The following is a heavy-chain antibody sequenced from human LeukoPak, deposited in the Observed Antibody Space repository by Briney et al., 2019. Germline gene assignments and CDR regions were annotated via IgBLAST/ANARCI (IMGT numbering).Heavy chain of an antibody. Sequence: SETLSLTCAVYGGSFSGYYWSWIRHPPGKGLEWIGEINHSGSTNYNPSLKSRVTISVDTSKNQFSLKLSSVTAADTAVYYCARGGVTTLVWFDPWGQGTLVTVSS. J-gene: IGHJ5*02. D-gene: IGHD4-11*01. V-gene: IGHV4-34*01. CDR1: GGSFSGYY. CDR2: INHSGST. CDR3: ARGGVTTLVWFDP.